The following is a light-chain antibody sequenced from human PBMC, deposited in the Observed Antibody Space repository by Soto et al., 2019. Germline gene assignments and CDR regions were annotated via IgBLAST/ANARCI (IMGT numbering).Light chain of an antibody. J-gene: IGKJ2*01. CDR1: QSLVFSDGSTF. Sequence: DVVMTQSPLSLPVTLGQPASISCKSSQSLVFSDGSTFLHWFQQRPGQSPRRLIYRVSNRDSGVPVRFSGSGSGTDFTLRISRVEAEDVGNYYCMQGTHWPYTFGQGNKLEIK. CDR2: RVS. CDR3: MQGTHWPYT. V-gene: IGKV2-30*01.